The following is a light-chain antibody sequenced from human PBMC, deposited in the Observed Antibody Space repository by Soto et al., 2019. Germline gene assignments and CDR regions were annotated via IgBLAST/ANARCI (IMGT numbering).Light chain of an antibody. CDR1: QSVSNN. J-gene: IGKJ1*01. CDR2: GAS. V-gene: IGKV3-15*01. Sequence: IRMTQTPTTPSVSPRERKHLSRRASQSVSNNLAWYQQKPAQVPRLLIYGASTRATGIPARFSGSGSGTEFTLTISSLQSEDFAVYYCQQYNNWPWTFGQGTKV. CDR3: QQYNNWPWT.